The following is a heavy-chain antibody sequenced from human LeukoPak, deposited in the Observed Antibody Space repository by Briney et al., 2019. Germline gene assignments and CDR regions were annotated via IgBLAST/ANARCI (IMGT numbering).Heavy chain of an antibody. CDR3: ARDTDYGDPYYYYYYYMDV. CDR1: GFTFISYW. CDR2: IKQDGSEK. Sequence: AGGSLRLSCAASGFTFISYWMSWVRQAPGKGLEWVANIKQDGSEKYYVDSVKGRFTISRDNAKNSLYLQMNSLRAEDTAVYYCARDTDYGDPYYYYYYYMDVWGKGTTVTVSS. V-gene: IGHV3-7*01. D-gene: IGHD4-17*01. J-gene: IGHJ6*03.